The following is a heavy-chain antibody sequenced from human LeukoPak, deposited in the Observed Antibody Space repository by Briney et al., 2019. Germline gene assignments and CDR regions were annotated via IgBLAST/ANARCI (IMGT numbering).Heavy chain of an antibody. D-gene: IGHD1-1*01. Sequence: PGGSLRLSCAPSGFTFSSYAMHSVRQAPVKGLERVAVISYDGSNKYYADSVKGRFTISRDNSKNTLYLQMNSLRAEDTAVYYCARDSANDEVPSHFDYWGQGTLVTVSS. J-gene: IGHJ4*02. CDR1: GFTFSSYA. V-gene: IGHV3-30*04. CDR3: ARDSANDEVPSHFDY. CDR2: ISYDGSNK.